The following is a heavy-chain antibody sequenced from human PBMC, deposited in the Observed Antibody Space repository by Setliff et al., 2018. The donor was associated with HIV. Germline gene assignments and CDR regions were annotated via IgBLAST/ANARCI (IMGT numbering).Heavy chain of an antibody. D-gene: IGHD3-10*01. Sequence: SETLSLTCAVYGGSFSGYYWTWIRQPPGRGLEWIGEIIHSGGTYHSTSLESRVTISIHTSKNQIPLKLSSVTAADTAVYYCARGLNYYGSGSYLPLVYWGQGTLVTVSS. CDR2: IIHSGGT. CDR1: GGSFSGYY. J-gene: IGHJ4*02. CDR3: ARGLNYYGSGSYLPLVY. V-gene: IGHV4-34*12.